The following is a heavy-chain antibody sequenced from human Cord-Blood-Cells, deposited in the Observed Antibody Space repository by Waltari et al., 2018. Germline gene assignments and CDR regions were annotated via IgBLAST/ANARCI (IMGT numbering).Heavy chain of an antibody. CDR2: IYYSVST. J-gene: IGHJ4*02. Sequence: QLQLQESGPGLVKPSETLSLTCTVSGGSISSSSYYWGWIRQPPGKGLEWIGSIYYSVSTYYNPSLKSRVTISVDTSKNQFSLKLSSVTAADTAVYYCARLTDFYFDYWGQGTLVTVSS. CDR3: ARLTDFYFDY. V-gene: IGHV4-39*01. D-gene: IGHD3-3*01. CDR1: GGSISSSSYY.